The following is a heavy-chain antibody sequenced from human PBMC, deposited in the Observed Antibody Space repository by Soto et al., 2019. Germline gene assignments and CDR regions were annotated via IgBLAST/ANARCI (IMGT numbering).Heavy chain of an antibody. D-gene: IGHD1-26*01. CDR1: GFTFSKYG. J-gene: IGHJ4*02. CDR2: VRSDEDTT. CDR3: AKGKGIGATPDGANS. Sequence: EVQVLESGGGLVQPGGSLRLSCAGSGFTFSKYGMNWVRQAPGKCLEWVSGVRSDEDTTYNAESVKGRFTVSRDTSKNTVYLQMNSLRVEDTAVYYCAKGKGIGATPDGANSWGQGTLVTVSP. V-gene: IGHV3-23*01.